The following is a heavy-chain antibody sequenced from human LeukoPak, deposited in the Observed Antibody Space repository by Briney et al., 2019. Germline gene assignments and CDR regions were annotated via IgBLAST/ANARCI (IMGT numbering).Heavy chain of an antibody. V-gene: IGHV4-34*01. Sequence: LETLSLTCVVPGGSLSGYYWSWIRQPPGKGLEWIGEITHSGSTHYNPSHKRRVTISVDTAKNQFAQKLSSVAAADTAVYYCARGNSITYYYYSSGYALNLFDPLGQGTLVTGSS. CDR2: ITHSGST. J-gene: IGHJ5*02. D-gene: IGHD3-22*01. CDR3: ARGNSITYYYYSSGYALNLFDP. CDR1: GGSLSGYY.